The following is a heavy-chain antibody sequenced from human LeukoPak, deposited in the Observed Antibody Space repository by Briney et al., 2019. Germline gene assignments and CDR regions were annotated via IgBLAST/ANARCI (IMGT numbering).Heavy chain of an antibody. CDR3: ASAPIAAAGTSKSDP. CDR2: ISSSSSYI. J-gene: IGHJ5*02. Sequence: GGSLRLSCAASGFTFSSYSMNWVRQAPGKGLEWVSSISSSSSYIYYAESVKGRFTISRDNAKNSLYLQMNSLRAEDTAVYYCASAPIAAAGTSKSDPWGQGTLVTVSS. D-gene: IGHD6-13*01. V-gene: IGHV3-21*01. CDR1: GFTFSSYS.